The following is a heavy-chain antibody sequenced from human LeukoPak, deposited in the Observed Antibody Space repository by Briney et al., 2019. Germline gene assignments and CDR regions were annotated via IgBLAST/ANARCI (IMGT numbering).Heavy chain of an antibody. Sequence: GESLKISCKASGYSFTNYWIGWVRQMPGKGLEWMGIIYPGDSDTIYSPSFQGQVTISADKSISTAYLQWSSLKASDTAMYYCARRYCSGGSCSFDYWGQGTLVTVSS. V-gene: IGHV5-51*01. J-gene: IGHJ4*02. CDR3: ARRYCSGGSCSFDY. D-gene: IGHD2-15*01. CDR2: IYPGDSDT. CDR1: GYSFTNYW.